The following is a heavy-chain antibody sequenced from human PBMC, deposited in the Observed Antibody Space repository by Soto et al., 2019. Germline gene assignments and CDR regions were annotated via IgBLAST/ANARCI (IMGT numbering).Heavy chain of an antibody. V-gene: IGHV1-69*12. J-gene: IGHJ4*02. CDR2: IIPIFGTA. Sequence: QVQLVQSGAEVKKPGSSVKVSCKASGGTFSSYAISWVRQAPGQGLEWMGGIIPIFGTANYAQKFQGRVTMTADESTSTAYMELSTLRSEDTAVYYCASYLLAGYYQTFDYWGEGTLVTVSS. CDR1: GGTFSSYA. D-gene: IGHD3-9*01. CDR3: ASYLLAGYYQTFDY.